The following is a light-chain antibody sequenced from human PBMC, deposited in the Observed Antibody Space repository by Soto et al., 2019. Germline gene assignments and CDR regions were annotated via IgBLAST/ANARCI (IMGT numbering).Light chain of an antibody. CDR3: SSKAGRNFVV. CDR2: EVL. CDR1: SSDVGGYNY. Sequence: QSVLTQPPSASGSPGQSVTISCTGTSSDVGGYNYVSWYQQYPGKAPELMIYEVLKRPSGVPDRFSGPRSGNTASLTVSGLQAEDEADYYCSSKAGRNFVVFGGGTKLTVL. V-gene: IGLV2-8*01. J-gene: IGLJ2*01.